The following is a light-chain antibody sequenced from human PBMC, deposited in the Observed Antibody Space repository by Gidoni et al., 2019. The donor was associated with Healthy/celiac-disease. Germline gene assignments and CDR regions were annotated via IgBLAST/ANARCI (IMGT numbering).Light chain of an antibody. V-gene: IGLV1-40*01. CDR2: GNS. Sequence: QSVLTQPPSVSAAPGQRVTISCTGSSSNIGAGYDVHWYQQLPGTAPKLLICGNSNRPSGVPDRFSGSKSGTSASLAITGLQAEDEADYYCQSYDSSLSGYVFGTGTKVTVL. J-gene: IGLJ1*01. CDR1: SSNIGAGYD. CDR3: QSYDSSLSGYV.